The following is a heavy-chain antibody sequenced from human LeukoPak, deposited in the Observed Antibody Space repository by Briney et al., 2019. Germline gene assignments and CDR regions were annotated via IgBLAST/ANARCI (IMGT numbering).Heavy chain of an antibody. Sequence: GASVKVSCKASGGAFSSYAISWVRQAPGQGLEWMGGIIPIFGTANYAQKFQGRVTITADESTSTAYMELSSLRSEDTAVYYCARGGFMLPIDYWGQGTLVTVSS. CDR3: ARGGFMLPIDY. J-gene: IGHJ4*02. D-gene: IGHD2-8*01. CDR2: IIPIFGTA. CDR1: GGAFSSYA. V-gene: IGHV1-69*13.